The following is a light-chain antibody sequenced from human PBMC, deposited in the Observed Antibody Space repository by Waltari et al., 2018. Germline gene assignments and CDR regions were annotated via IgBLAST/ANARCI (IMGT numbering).Light chain of an antibody. Sequence: QSALTQPASVSGSPGQSITISCTGTSSDVGTYNYVPWYQQHPGKAPKLLIFDVSIRPSGVSHRFSGSKSGNTASLTISGLQAEDEAYYYCSSYISSSTLELFGGGTSLTVL. CDR3: SSYISSSTLEL. CDR2: DVS. V-gene: IGLV2-14*03. CDR1: SSDVGTYNY. J-gene: IGLJ2*01.